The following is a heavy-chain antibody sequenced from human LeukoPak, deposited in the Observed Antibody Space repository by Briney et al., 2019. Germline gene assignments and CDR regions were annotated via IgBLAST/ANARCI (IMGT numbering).Heavy chain of an antibody. CDR3: ARDTGDYFDY. CDR1: GGSISGYY. CDR2: IYYSGST. J-gene: IGHJ4*02. Sequence: SETLSLTCTVSGGSISGYYWSWIRQPPRKGLEWIGYIYYSGSTNYNPSLKSRVTISVDTPKSQFSLKLSSVTAADPAVYYCARDTGDYFDYWGQGTLVTVSS. V-gene: IGHV4-59*01. D-gene: IGHD2-8*02.